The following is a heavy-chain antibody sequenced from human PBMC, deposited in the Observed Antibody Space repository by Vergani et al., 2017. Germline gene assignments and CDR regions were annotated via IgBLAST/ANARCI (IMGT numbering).Heavy chain of an antibody. Sequence: QVQLVQSGAEMKKPGASVKVTCKASGYKFTDFYIQWVRQSPGQGLEWMGWVNPRNRGTNYAQKFLGRITLSRDTAIDTAYMELSGLTPDDTAIYYCAAEIAPLVSAFDIWGQGTMVTVSS. V-gene: IGHV1-2*02. J-gene: IGHJ3*02. CDR1: GYKFTDFY. CDR3: AAEIAPLVSAFDI. D-gene: IGHD2-21*01. CDR2: VNPRNRGT.